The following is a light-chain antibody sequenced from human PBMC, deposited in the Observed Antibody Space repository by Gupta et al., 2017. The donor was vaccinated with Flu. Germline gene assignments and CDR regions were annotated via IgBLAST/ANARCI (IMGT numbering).Light chain of an antibody. Sequence: HSAPPQARSLSGSPGQSVTTSGTGSSNDVGGSNRVSWYQQRPGKAPKLILYDVTERPSGVPDRFSGSKSGNTASLTISGLQADDEADYYCSSHAGRVNGVFGTGTKVTVL. CDR2: DVT. CDR3: SSHAGRVNGV. J-gene: IGLJ1*01. CDR1: SNDVGGSNR. V-gene: IGLV2-11*01.